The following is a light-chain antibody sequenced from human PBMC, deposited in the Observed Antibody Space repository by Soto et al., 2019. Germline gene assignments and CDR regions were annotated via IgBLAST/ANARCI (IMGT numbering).Light chain of an antibody. CDR1: QSVLYSSINKNY. CDR2: WAS. Sequence: DIVMTQSPDSLAVSLGERATINCKSSQSVLYSSINKNYLAWYQQKPGQPPRLLIYWASGRESGVPDRFSGSGSGTDVTLTISSLQAEDVAVYYCQQYFSAPFTFGPGTKVDIK. CDR3: QQYFSAPFT. J-gene: IGKJ3*01. V-gene: IGKV4-1*01.